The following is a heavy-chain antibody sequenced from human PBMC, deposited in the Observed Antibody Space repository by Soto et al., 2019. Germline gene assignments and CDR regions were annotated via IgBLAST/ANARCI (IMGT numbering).Heavy chain of an antibody. V-gene: IGHV3-11*01. J-gene: IGHJ4*02. CDR2: ISSSGSTI. Sequence: PGGSLRLSCAASGFTFSDYYMSWIRQAPGKGLEWVSYISSSGSTIYYADSVKGRFTISRDNAKNSLYLQMNSLRAEDTAVYYCSRSPKYYYDSSGYHDYCGQGTLVNVSS. CDR1: GFTFSDYY. D-gene: IGHD3-22*01. CDR3: SRSPKYYYDSSGYHDY.